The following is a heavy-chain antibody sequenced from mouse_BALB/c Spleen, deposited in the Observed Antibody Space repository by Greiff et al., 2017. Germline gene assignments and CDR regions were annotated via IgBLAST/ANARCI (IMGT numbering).Heavy chain of an antibody. V-gene: IGHV5-6-5*01. D-gene: IGHD1-2*01. CDR1: GFTFSSYA. CDR3: AREDYGYPYWYFDV. CDR2: ISSGGST. J-gene: IGHJ1*01. Sequence: EVQLVESGGGLVKPGGSLTLSCAASGFTFSSYAMSWVRQTPEKRLEWVASISSGGSTYYPASVKGRFTISRDNARNILYLQMSSLRSEDTAMYYCAREDYGYPYWYFDVWGAGTTVTVSS.